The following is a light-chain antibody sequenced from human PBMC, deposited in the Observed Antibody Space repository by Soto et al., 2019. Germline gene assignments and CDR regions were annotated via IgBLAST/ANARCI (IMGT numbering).Light chain of an antibody. J-gene: IGLJ1*01. Sequence: QSVLTQPASVSVSPGQSITISCTGTSSDVGAYNRVSWYQQHSGKAPKLMIYEVSNRPSGVSNRFSGSKSGNTASLTISGLQAEDEADYYCLSYTTSSSYVFGTGTKVTVL. V-gene: IGLV2-14*01. CDR1: SSDVGAYNR. CDR2: EVS. CDR3: LSYTTSSSYV.